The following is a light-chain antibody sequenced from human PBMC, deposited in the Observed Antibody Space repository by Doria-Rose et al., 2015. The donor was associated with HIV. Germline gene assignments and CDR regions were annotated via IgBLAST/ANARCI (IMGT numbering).Light chain of an antibody. J-gene: IGKJ4*01. V-gene: IGKV1-39*01. CDR1: QSTGSF. CDR2: AAS. CDR3: QQSYSTPLT. Sequence: DIRVTQSPSSLSASVGDRVTITCRASQSTGSFLNWYQQKPGKAPKLLIYAASSLQKGLPSRFSGSGSGTDFTLTISSLQPEDFATYFCQQSYSTPLTFGGGTKVEIK.